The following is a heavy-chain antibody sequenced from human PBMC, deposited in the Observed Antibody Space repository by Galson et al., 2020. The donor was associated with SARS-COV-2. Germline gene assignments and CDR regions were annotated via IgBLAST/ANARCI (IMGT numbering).Heavy chain of an antibody. J-gene: IGHJ6*03. V-gene: IGHV4-59*01. CDR3: ARSLKRGSGSYPDYYYYMDV. D-gene: IGHD3-10*01. CDR2: IYYSGST. CDR1: GGSISSYY. Sequence: SETLSLTCTVPGGSISSYYWSWIRQPPGKGLEWIGYIYYSGSTNYNPSLKSRVTISVDTSKNQFSLKLSSVTAADTAVYYCARSLKRGSGSYPDYYYYMDVWGKGTTVTVSS.